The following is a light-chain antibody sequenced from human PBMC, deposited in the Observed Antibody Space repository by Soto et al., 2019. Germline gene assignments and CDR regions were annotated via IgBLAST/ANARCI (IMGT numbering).Light chain of an antibody. V-gene: IGKV1-5*03. CDR3: HQFSFSHT. CDR1: QSNW. Sequence: DIQMTQSPSTLSASVGDRVTITCRASQSNWLAWYQQKPGKAPKLLIYKASTLESGVPSRFSGTGSGTEFTLTISSLQPDDFATYYCHQFSFSHTFGGGTKVEIK. CDR2: KAS. J-gene: IGKJ4*01.